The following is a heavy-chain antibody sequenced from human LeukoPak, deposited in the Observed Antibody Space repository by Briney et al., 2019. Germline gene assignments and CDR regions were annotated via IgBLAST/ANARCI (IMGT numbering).Heavy chain of an antibody. CDR2: INCNSGGT. CDR1: GYTFTSYG. J-gene: IGHJ4*02. Sequence: ASVKVSCKASGYTFTSYGISWVRQAPGQGLEWMGWINCNSGGTNYAQNFQGRVTMTRDTSISTAYMELTSLRSDDTAVYYCARIGGSGYTYGTFDYWGQGTLVTVSS. D-gene: IGHD5-18*01. V-gene: IGHV1-2*02. CDR3: ARIGGSGYTYGTFDY.